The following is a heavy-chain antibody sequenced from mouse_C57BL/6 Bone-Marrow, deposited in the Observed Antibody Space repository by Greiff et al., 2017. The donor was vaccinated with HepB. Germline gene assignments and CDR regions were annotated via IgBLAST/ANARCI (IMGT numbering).Heavy chain of an antibody. Sequence: EVQLVESGAELVRPGASVKLSCTASGFNIKDDYMHWVKQRPEQGLEWIGWIDPENGDTEYASKFQGKATITADTSSNTAYLQLSSLTSEDTAVYYCTTTVVPWYFDVWGTGTTVTVSS. J-gene: IGHJ1*03. V-gene: IGHV14-4*01. D-gene: IGHD1-1*01. CDR1: GFNIKDDY. CDR3: TTTVVPWYFDV. CDR2: IDPENGDT.